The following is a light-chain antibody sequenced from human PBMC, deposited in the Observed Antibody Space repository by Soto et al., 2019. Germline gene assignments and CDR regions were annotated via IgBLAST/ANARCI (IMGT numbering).Light chain of an antibody. Sequence: EIVLTQSPGTLSLSPGERATLSCRASQSISSSYLAWYQQKPGQAPRLLVYGASSRATGIPDRFSGSGSGTDLTLTISRLEPEDVAVYCCQQYGSSRFTFGTGTKVDIK. CDR3: QQYGSSRFT. J-gene: IGKJ3*01. CDR1: QSISSSY. CDR2: GAS. V-gene: IGKV3-20*01.